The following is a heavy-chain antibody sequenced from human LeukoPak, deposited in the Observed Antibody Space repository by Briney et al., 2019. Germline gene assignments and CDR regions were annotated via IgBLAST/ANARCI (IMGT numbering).Heavy chain of an antibody. V-gene: IGHV3-30*02. J-gene: IGHJ5*02. CDR1: GFTFSSYG. CDR3: AKDLGGNWIDLP. CDR2: TRYDGSNK. Sequence: GGSLRLSCAASGFTFSSYGLHWVRQAPAKGLEWVAFTRYDGSNKYYADSVQGRFTISRDNSKKTLYLQMNSLRAEDTAVYYCAKDLGGNWIDLPWGQGTLVTVS. D-gene: IGHD1-1*01.